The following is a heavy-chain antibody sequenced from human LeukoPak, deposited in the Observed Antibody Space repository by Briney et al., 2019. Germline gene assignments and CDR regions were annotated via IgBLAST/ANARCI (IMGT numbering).Heavy chain of an antibody. V-gene: IGHV1-2*02. CDR3: VSGFETTSYYVSSYFDY. CDR2: LNPNTGGT. D-gene: IGHD3-9*01. CDR1: GYTFTKYY. Sequence: ASVKVSCKTSGYTFTKYYIHWVRQAPGQGPEWMGWLNPNTGGTNYAQKFQGRVTMTRDMSISTAYMELSRLRSDETAVYFCVSGFETTSYYVSSYFDYWGQGTLVTVSS. J-gene: IGHJ4*02.